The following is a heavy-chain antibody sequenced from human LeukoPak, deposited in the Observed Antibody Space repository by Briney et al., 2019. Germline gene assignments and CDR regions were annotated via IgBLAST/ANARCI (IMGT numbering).Heavy chain of an antibody. V-gene: IGHV1-46*01. CDR2: INPSGGTT. CDR3: ARGDSSSYYGAFDY. Sequence: ASVKVSCKATGYTFTDYYMHWVRQAPGQGLEWMGIINPSGGTTTYAQKFQGRVTMTRDTSTSTVYMELSSLRFEDTAVYYCARGDSSSYYGAFDYWGQGTLVTVSS. J-gene: IGHJ4*02. D-gene: IGHD3-22*01. CDR1: GYTFTDYY.